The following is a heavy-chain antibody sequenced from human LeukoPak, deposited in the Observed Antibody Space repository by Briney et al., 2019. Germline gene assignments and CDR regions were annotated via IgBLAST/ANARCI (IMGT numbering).Heavy chain of an antibody. CDR1: GGSIGSYY. CDR3: AVVHPDYYDSSGYYLDY. CDR2: IHDSGST. Sequence: SETLSLTCAVSGGSIGSYYWSWIRQPPGKGLEWIGYIHDSGSTNYNPSLKSRVTISVDTSKNQFSLKLSSVTAADTAVYYCAVVHPDYYDSSGYYLDYWGQGTLVTVSS. J-gene: IGHJ4*02. D-gene: IGHD3-22*01. V-gene: IGHV4-59*08.